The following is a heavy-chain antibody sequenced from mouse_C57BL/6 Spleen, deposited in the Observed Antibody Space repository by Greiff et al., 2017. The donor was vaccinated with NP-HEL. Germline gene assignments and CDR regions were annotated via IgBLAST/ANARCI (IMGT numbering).Heavy chain of an antibody. CDR1: GYTFTSYT. V-gene: IGHV1-4*01. J-gene: IGHJ3*01. CDR2: INPSSGYT. Sequence: VKLKQSGAELARPGASVKMSCKASGYTFTSYTMHWVKQRPGQGLEWIGYINPSSGYTKYNQKFKDKATLTADKSSSTAYMQLSSLTSEDSAVYYCARGDYYGSSYTWFAYWGQGTLVTVSA. CDR3: ARGDYYGSSYTWFAY. D-gene: IGHD1-1*01.